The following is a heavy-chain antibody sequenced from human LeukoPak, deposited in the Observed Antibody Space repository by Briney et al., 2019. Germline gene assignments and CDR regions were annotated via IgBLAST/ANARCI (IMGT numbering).Heavy chain of an antibody. J-gene: IGHJ4*02. V-gene: IGHV4-39*01. Sequence: PSETLSLTCTVSGGSIRSSSYYWGWIRQPPGKGLEWIGSIYYSGSTYYNPSLKSRVTISVDTSKNQFSLKLSSVTAADTAVYYCARRMVRGVLFDYWGQGTLVTVSS. CDR3: ARRMVRGVLFDY. D-gene: IGHD3-10*01. CDR1: GGSIRSSSYY. CDR2: IYYSGST.